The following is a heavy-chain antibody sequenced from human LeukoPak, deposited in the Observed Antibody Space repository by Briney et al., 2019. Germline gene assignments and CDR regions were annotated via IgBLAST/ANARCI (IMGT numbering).Heavy chain of an antibody. V-gene: IGHV4-61*01. CDR1: GGSISSSSYY. CDR3: ARHGYSSGSLAWFDP. Sequence: PSETLSLTCTVSGGSISSSSYYWSWIRQPPGKGLEWIGYIYYSGSTNYNPSLKSRVTISVDTSKNQFSLKLSSMSAAGTAVYYCARHGYSSGSLAWFDPWGQGTQVTVSS. CDR2: IYYSGST. J-gene: IGHJ5*02. D-gene: IGHD6-19*01.